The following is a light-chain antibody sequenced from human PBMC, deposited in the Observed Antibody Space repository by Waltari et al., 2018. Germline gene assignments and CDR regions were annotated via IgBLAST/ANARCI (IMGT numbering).Light chain of an antibody. CDR1: QSVGRY. V-gene: IGKV3-20*01. CDR3: QKYESLPAT. J-gene: IGKJ1*01. Sequence: SCRASQSVGRYLAWYQQKPGQAPRLIIYGASSRATGIPDRFSGSGSGTDFSLTISRLEPEDFAVYYCQKYESLPATFGQGTKVEI. CDR2: GAS.